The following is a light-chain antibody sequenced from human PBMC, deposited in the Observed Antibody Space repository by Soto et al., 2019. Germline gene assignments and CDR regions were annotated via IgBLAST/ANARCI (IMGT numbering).Light chain of an antibody. J-gene: IGKJ1*01. CDR1: RGISKY. CDR3: RKYNTAPWT. V-gene: IGKV1-27*01. Sequence: DVEMTQSPSSLSASVGDRVTITCRASRGISKYLAWYQQKPGKVPRLLIYLASTLQSGVPSRFSGSGSGTDFILTISTLQPEDVATYYCRKYNTAPWTFGQGTKVEIK. CDR2: LAS.